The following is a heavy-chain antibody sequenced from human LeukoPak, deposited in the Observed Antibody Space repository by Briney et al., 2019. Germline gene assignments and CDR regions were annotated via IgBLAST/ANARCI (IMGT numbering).Heavy chain of an antibody. CDR1: GFTFSTYW. V-gene: IGHV3-7*01. D-gene: IGHD3-3*01. CDR3: ARDVWSGYLSNYYYYYMDV. Sequence: GGSLRLSCAASGFTFSTYWMSWVRQAPGKGLEWVANIQQDGSEKYYVASVKGRFTISRDNAKNSLYLQMNSLRVEDTAVYYCARDVWSGYLSNYYYYYMDVWGQGTMVTVSS. CDR2: IQQDGSEK. J-gene: IGHJ6*03.